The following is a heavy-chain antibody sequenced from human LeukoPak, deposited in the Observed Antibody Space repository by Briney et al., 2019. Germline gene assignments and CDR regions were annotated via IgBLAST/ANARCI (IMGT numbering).Heavy chain of an antibody. J-gene: IGHJ4*02. CDR3: ARVSTFSGTSWDFDF. CDR1: GFTFSTYA. V-gene: IGHV3-23*01. D-gene: IGHD1-26*01. Sequence: GGPLRLSCAASGFTFSTYAMNWVRQAPGKGLEWVSTLSGSGDSAYYADSVTGRFTISRDNSKNTLYLQVNSLRVEDTAVYYCARVSTFSGTSWDFDFWGQGTLVTVSS. CDR2: LSGSGDSA.